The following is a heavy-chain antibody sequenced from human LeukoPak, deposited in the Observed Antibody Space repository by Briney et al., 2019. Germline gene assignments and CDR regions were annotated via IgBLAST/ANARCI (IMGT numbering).Heavy chain of an antibody. Sequence: PGGSLRPSCAASGFTFSSYGMSWVRQAPGKGLEWVSGLSGSGVSTYFADSVKGRFTIFRDNSKNTLYLQMNSLRAEDTALYYCAKTKGEYTYSQFDYWGQGTLVTVSS. D-gene: IGHD5-18*01. CDR3: AKTKGEYTYSQFDY. CDR1: GFTFSSYG. V-gene: IGHV3-23*01. J-gene: IGHJ4*02. CDR2: LSGSGVST.